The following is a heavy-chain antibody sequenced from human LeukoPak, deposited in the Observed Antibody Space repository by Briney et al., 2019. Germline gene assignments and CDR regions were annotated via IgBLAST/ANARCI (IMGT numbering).Heavy chain of an antibody. CDR3: ARDLNWAGY. CDR2: ISSSGSTI. CDR1: GYTFSDFE. Sequence: GGSLRLSCVGSGYTFSDFEMNWVRQAPGKGLEWVSYISSSGSTIYYADSVKGRFTISRDNAKNSLYLQMNSLRVEDTAVYYCARDLNWAGYWGQGTLVTVSS. V-gene: IGHV3-48*03. J-gene: IGHJ4*02. D-gene: IGHD3-10*01.